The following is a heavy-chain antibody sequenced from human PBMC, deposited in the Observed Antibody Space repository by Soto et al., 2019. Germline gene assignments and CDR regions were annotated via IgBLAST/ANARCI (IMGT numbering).Heavy chain of an antibody. V-gene: IGHV1-69*08. CDR2: IIPILGIA. Sequence: QVQLVQSGAEVKKPGSSVKVSCKASGGTFSSYTISWVRRAPGQELEWMGRIIPILGIANYAQKLQGRVTITADKSTTTAYMELSSLSSEDTAVYYCAREAVDWGQGTLVTVSS. CDR3: AREAVD. CDR1: GGTFSSYT. J-gene: IGHJ4*02.